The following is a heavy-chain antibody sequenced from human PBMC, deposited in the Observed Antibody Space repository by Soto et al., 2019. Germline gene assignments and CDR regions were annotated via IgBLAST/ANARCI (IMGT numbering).Heavy chain of an antibody. Sequence: SETLSLTCTVAGGSISRYYWSWIRQPPGKGLEWIGYIYYSGSTNYNPSLKSRVAISVDTSKNQFSLKLSSVTAADTAVYYCARVDYDFWSSYHMDVWGKGTTVTVSS. CDR2: IYYSGST. V-gene: IGHV4-59*01. J-gene: IGHJ6*03. CDR1: GGSISRYY. D-gene: IGHD3-3*01. CDR3: ARVDYDFWSSYHMDV.